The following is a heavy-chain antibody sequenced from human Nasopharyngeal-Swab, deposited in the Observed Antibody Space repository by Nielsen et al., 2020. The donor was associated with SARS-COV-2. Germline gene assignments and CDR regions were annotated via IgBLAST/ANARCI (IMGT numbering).Heavy chain of an antibody. Sequence: GESLKISCAASGFTFSSYGMHWVRQAPGKGLEWVAGIWYDGSNKDYADSVKGRFTISRDNSKNTLYLQMNSLRAEDTTVYYCARGRITIFDPYYGMDVWGQGTTVTVSS. CDR3: ARGRITIFDPYYGMDV. CDR1: GFTFSSYG. J-gene: IGHJ6*02. D-gene: IGHD3-3*01. CDR2: IWYDGSNK. V-gene: IGHV3-33*01.